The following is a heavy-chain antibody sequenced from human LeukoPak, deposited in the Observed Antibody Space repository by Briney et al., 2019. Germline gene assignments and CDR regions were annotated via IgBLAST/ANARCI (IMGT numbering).Heavy chain of an antibody. CDR1: GFSFSIFS. CDR3: ARDSRPPWLAHDY. V-gene: IGHV3-21*01. CDR2: ISSSSSSI. J-gene: IGHJ4*02. D-gene: IGHD6-19*01. Sequence: PGGSLRLSCAASGFSFSIFSMNWVRQAPGKGLEWVSSISSSSSSIYYADSAKGRFTISRDNAKNSLYLQMNSLRVEDTAVYYCARDSRPPWLAHDYWGQGTLVTVSS.